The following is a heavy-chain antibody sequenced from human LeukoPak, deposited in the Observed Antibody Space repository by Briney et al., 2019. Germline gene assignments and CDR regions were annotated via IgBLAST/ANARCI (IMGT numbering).Heavy chain of an antibody. CDR2: IYSGGST. Sequence: PGGSLRLSXAASGFTVSSNYMSWVRQAPGKGLEWVSVIYSGGSTYYADSVKGRFTISRDNSKNTLYLQMNSLRAVDTAVYYCARERCGGDCYIPPYYYYYMDVWGKGTTVTVSS. V-gene: IGHV3-66*02. CDR3: ARERCGGDCYIPPYYYYYMDV. CDR1: GFTVSSNY. D-gene: IGHD2-21*01. J-gene: IGHJ6*03.